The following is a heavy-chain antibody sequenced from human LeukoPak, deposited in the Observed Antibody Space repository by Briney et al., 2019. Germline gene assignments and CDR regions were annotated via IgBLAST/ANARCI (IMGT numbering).Heavy chain of an antibody. Sequence: GGSLRLSCAASGFTFSSYSMNWVRQAPGKGLEWVSSISSSSSYIYYADSVKGRFTISRDNAKNSLYLQMNSLRAEDTAVYYCARELPSAEASEFDYWGQGTLVTVSS. V-gene: IGHV3-21*01. CDR3: ARELPSAEASEFDY. J-gene: IGHJ4*02. D-gene: IGHD1-26*01. CDR2: ISSSSSYI. CDR1: GFTFSSYS.